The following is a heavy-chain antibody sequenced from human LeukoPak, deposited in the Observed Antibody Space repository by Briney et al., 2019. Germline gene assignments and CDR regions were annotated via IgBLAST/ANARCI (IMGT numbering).Heavy chain of an antibody. D-gene: IGHD2-15*01. CDR2: ISAYNGNT. J-gene: IGHJ6*03. CDR3: ARDGGLYCSGGSCYSSYYYYYMDV. V-gene: IGHV1-18*01. CDR1: GYTFPSYG. Sequence: ASVKVSCKASGYTFPSYGISWVRQAPGQGLEWMGWISAYNGNTNYAQKLQGRVTMTTDTSTSTAYMELRSLRSDDTAVYYCARDGGLYCSGGSCYSSYYYYYMDVWGKGPTVTVSS.